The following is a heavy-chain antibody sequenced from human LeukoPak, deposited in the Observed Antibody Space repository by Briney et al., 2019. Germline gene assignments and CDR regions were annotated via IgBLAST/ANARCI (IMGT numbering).Heavy chain of an antibody. Sequence: PGGSLRLSCAASGFTFSSYEMNWVRQAPGKGLEWVSYISSSGSTIYYADSVKGRFTISRDNAKNSLYLQMNSPRAEDTAVYYCARLLVYNSGGEAFDHWGQGTLVTVSS. CDR1: GFTFSSYE. D-gene: IGHD1-20*01. CDR2: ISSSGSTI. CDR3: ARLLVYNSGGEAFDH. J-gene: IGHJ4*02. V-gene: IGHV3-48*03.